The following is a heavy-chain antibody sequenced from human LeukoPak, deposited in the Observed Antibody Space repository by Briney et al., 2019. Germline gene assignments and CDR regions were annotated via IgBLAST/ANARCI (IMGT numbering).Heavy chain of an antibody. CDR3: EAGTAGDF. Sequence: PGGSLRLSCVVSGIPFSDYYMNWIRQAPGKGLEWISYISSSSSYTDYADSVKGRFTISRDNAKSALYLQLNSLRLEDTAVYYCEAGTAGDFWGQGTLVTVSS. V-gene: IGHV3-11*03. CDR2: ISSSSSYT. D-gene: IGHD6-13*01. CDR1: GIPFSDYY. J-gene: IGHJ4*02.